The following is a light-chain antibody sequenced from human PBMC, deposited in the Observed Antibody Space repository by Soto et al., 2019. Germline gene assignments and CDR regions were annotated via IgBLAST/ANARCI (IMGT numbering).Light chain of an antibody. CDR2: GTS. Sequence: EIVLTQSPGTLSLSPGERATLSCRASQSVTSRYLAWFQQKPGQAPRLLIYGTSSRATGIPDRFSGSGSGTDFTLTISRLEPEDFAVYYCQQYGNSPLYIFGQGTKLEIK. V-gene: IGKV3-20*01. CDR1: QSVTSRY. CDR3: QQYGNSPLYI. J-gene: IGKJ2*01.